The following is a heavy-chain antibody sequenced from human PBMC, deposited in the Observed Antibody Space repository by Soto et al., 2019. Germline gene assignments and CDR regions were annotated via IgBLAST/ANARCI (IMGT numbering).Heavy chain of an antibody. Sequence: HPGGSLRLSCAASGFTFSDYWLSWVRQAPGMGLEWVANIKGGGSVKNFVDSVKGRFTISRDNAKNSLYLQMNSLRAEDTAVYYCLKDFMANWGQGTLVTVSS. CDR1: GFTFSDYW. V-gene: IGHV3-7*01. CDR2: IKGGGSVK. J-gene: IGHJ4*02. CDR3: LKDFMAN.